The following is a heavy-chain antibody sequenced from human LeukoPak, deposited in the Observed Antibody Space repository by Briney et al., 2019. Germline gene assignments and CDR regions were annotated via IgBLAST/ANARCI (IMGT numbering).Heavy chain of an antibody. Sequence: PGRSLRLSCAASGFTFSSYGMHWVRQAPGKGLEWVTVISNDGSNKYYSDSVKGRFTISRDNSKNTLYLQMNSLRAEDTAVYYCAKDPVDHDSSGYYPDYWGQGTLVAVSS. J-gene: IGHJ4*02. CDR1: GFTFSSYG. CDR2: ISNDGSNK. V-gene: IGHV3-30-3*01. D-gene: IGHD3-22*01. CDR3: AKDPVDHDSSGYYPDY.